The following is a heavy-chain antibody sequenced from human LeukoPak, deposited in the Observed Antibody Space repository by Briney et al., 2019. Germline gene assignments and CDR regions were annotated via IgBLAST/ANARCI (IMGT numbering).Heavy chain of an antibody. J-gene: IGHJ5*02. V-gene: IGHV3-48*01. CDR3: ARDRQEYSYGYSWFDP. CDR2: IGVGSSTK. CDR1: GFTFSSYW. Sequence: GGSLRLSCAASGFTFSSYWMNWVRQAPGKGLEWVSYIGVGSSTKYYGDSVKGRFTISRDDAKNSVYLQMNSLRAEDTAVYFCARDRQEYSYGYSWFDPWGQGTLVTVSS. D-gene: IGHD5-18*01.